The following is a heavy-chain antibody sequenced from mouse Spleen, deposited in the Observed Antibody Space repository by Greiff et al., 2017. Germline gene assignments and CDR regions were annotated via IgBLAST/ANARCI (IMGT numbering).Heavy chain of an antibody. J-gene: IGHJ4*01. V-gene: IGHV1-9*01. CDR3: ARGGGPLAMDY. CDR1: GYTFSSYW. CDR2: ILPGSGST. Sequence: VQLQQSGAELMKPGASVKISCKATGYTFSSYWIEWVKQRPGHGLEWIGEILPGSGSTNYNEKFKGKATFTADTSSNTAYMQLSSLTSEDSAVYYCARGGGPLAMDYWGQGTSVTVSS.